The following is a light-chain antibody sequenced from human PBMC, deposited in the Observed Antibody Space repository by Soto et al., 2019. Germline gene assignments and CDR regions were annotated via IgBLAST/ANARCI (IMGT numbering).Light chain of an antibody. J-gene: IGLJ2*01. CDR1: SSNIGAGYD. V-gene: IGLV1-40*01. CDR3: QSYDSSLSAVV. Sequence: QSVLTQPPSVSGAPGQRVTISCTGSSSNIGAGYDVHWYQQLPGTAAKVLIYGNSNRPSGVPDRFSGSKSGTSASLAITGLQAEDEADYYCQSYDSSLSAVVFGGGTKLTVL. CDR2: GNS.